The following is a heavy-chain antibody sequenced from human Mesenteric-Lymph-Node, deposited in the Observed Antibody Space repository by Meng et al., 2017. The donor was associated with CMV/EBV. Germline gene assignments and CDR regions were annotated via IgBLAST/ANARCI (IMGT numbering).Heavy chain of an antibody. D-gene: IGHD3-10*01. CDR2: IYPGDSDT. CDR1: GNTLTNYW. CDR3: ARPLWSSSHDGDY. J-gene: IGHJ4*02. V-gene: IGHV5-51*01. Sequence: GESLKISCKGSGNTLTNYWIGWVRQMPGKGLEWMGVIYPGDSDTRYSPSFQGQVTISADKSISTAYLQWSSLKASDTAMYYCARPLWSSSHDGDYWGQGTLVTVSS.